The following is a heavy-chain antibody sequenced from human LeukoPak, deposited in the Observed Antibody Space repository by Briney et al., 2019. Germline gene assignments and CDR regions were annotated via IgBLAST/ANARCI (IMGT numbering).Heavy chain of an antibody. CDR3: ARVSLLAKSCSGGSCPTTDY. J-gene: IGHJ4*02. CDR1: GFTFSSYG. D-gene: IGHD2-15*01. V-gene: IGHV3-30*02. CDR2: IQYDGSEK. Sequence: PGGSLRLSCAVSGFTFSSYGMHWVRQAPGKGLEWVAFIQYDGSEKYYADSVKGRFTMSRDNSKNTLYLQMNSLRAEDTALYYCARVSLLAKSCSGGSCPTTDYWGQGTLVTVSS.